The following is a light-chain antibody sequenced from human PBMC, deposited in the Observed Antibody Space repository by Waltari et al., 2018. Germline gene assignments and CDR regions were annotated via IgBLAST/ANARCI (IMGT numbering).Light chain of an antibody. V-gene: IGKV1-39*01. CDR2: AAS. CDR3: QQYYDSPLT. CDR1: QAISIY. J-gene: IGKJ4*01. Sequence: DIQMTQSPSSLSASVGDRVIITCRASQAISIYLNWYQQKPGKAPNLLIYAASTLQRGIPSRFSGSGSGTHFTLTISSLQPEDFATYYCQQYYDSPLTFGGGTKVEIK.